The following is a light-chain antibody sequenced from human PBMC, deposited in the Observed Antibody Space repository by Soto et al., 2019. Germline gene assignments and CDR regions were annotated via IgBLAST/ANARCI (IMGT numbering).Light chain of an antibody. CDR3: QQYHDLPPMT. Sequence: DIQMTQSPSSLSASVGDRVTITCQASQDISKSLNWYQQKPGKAPKLLIYDASNLETGVPSRFSGSGSGTDFTFTISSLQAEDIATYYCQQYHDLPPMTFGHGTKVDSK. CDR2: DAS. CDR1: QDISKS. J-gene: IGKJ3*01. V-gene: IGKV1-33*01.